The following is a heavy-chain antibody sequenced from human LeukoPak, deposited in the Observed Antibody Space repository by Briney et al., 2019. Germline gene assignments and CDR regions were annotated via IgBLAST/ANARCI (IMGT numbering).Heavy chain of an antibody. V-gene: IGHV4-59*01. J-gene: IGHJ4*02. Sequence: SETLSLTCTVSGGSISSYYWSWIRQPPGKGLEWIGYIYYSGSTNYNPSLKSRVTISVDTSKNQFSLKLSSVTAADTAVYYCARGAVVAGSSLFDFWGQGTLVTVSS. D-gene: IGHD6-19*01. CDR1: GGSISSYY. CDR3: ARGAVVAGSSLFDF. CDR2: IYYSGST.